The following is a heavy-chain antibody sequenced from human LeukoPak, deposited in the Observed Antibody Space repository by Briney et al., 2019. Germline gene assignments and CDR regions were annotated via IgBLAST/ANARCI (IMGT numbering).Heavy chain of an antibody. CDR3: AKDVPADTRYSYGYIGFFDY. D-gene: IGHD5-18*01. CDR1: GFTFSSYA. Sequence: PGGSLRLSCAASGFTFSSYAMSWVRQAPGKGLEWVSAISGSGGSTYYADSVKGRFTISRDNSKNTLYLQMNSLRAEDTAVYYCAKDVPADTRYSYGYIGFFDYWGQGTLVTVSS. V-gene: IGHV3-23*01. J-gene: IGHJ4*02. CDR2: ISGSGGST.